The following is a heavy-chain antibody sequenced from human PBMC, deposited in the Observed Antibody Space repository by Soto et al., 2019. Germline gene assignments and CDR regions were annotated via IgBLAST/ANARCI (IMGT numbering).Heavy chain of an antibody. D-gene: IGHD5-18*01. Sequence: SETLSLTCTVSGGSISSGGYYWSWIRQHPGKGLEWIGYIYYSGSTYYNPSLKSRVTISVDTSKNQFSLKLSSVTAADTAVYYCARGGYSYGPGPDYWGQGTLVTVSS. CDR3: ARGGYSYGPGPDY. CDR2: IYYSGST. CDR1: GGSISSGGYY. J-gene: IGHJ4*02. V-gene: IGHV4-31*03.